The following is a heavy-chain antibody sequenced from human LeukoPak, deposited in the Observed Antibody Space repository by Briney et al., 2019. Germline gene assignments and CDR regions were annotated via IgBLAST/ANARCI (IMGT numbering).Heavy chain of an antibody. CDR2: IYTRGST. Sequence: SETLSLTCTVSGGSISSGSYYWSWIRQPAGKGLEWIGRIYTRGSTNYNPSLKSRVTISVDTSKNQFSLKLSSVTAADTAVYYCARDPTHYCSSTSCYMVDYWGQGTLVTVSS. J-gene: IGHJ4*02. V-gene: IGHV4-61*02. D-gene: IGHD2-2*02. CDR3: ARDPTHYCSSTSCYMVDY. CDR1: GGSISSGSYY.